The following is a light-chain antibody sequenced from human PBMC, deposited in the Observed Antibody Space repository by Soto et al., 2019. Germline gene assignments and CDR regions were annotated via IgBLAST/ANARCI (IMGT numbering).Light chain of an antibody. Sequence: QSVLTQPASVSGSPGQSITISCTGTNSDVGGYNYVSWYQQHPGKVPKLIIFDVSDRPSGVSNRFSGSKSGNTASLTISGLQAEDVADYYCSSFTSSRTTVFGGGTKLTVL. CDR2: DVS. V-gene: IGLV2-14*03. J-gene: IGLJ2*01. CDR1: NSDVGGYNY. CDR3: SSFTSSRTTV.